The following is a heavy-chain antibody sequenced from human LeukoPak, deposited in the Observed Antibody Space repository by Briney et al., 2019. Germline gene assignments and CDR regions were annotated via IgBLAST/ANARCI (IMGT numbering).Heavy chain of an antibody. Sequence: GSLRLSCAASGFPFSSYAMHWVRQAPGKGLEWVAVISYDGSNKYYADSVKGRFTISRDNSKNTLYVQMNSLRAEDTAVYYCARDRGRYYMDVWGKGTTVTISS. D-gene: IGHD6-25*01. CDR2: ISYDGSNK. CDR3: ARDRGRYYMDV. CDR1: GFPFSSYA. V-gene: IGHV3-30*01. J-gene: IGHJ6*03.